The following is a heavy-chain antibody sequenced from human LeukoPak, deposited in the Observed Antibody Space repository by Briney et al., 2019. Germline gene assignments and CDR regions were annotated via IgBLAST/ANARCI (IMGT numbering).Heavy chain of an antibody. CDR3: ASEKADYYDSSGYLDY. CDR2: ISSSGSTI. Sequence: GGSLRLSXAASGFTFSSYEMNWVRQTPGKGLEWVSYISSSGSTIYYADSVKGRLTISRDNAKNSLYLQMNSLRAEDTAVYYCASEKADYYDSSGYLDYWGQGTLVTVSS. CDR1: GFTFSSYE. D-gene: IGHD3-22*01. J-gene: IGHJ4*02. V-gene: IGHV3-48*03.